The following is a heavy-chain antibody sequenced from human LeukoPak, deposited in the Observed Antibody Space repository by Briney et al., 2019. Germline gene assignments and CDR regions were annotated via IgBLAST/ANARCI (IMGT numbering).Heavy chain of an antibody. J-gene: IGHJ6*03. CDR1: GGSFSGYY. CDR2: INHSGST. Sequence: SETLSLTCAVYGGSFSGYYWSWIRQPPGKGLEWIGEINHSGSTNYNPSLKSRVTISVDTSKNQFSLKLSSVTAADTAVYYCARGRVGYYYYYCMDVWGKGTTVTTSS. CDR3: ARGRVGYYYYYCMDV. V-gene: IGHV4-34*01.